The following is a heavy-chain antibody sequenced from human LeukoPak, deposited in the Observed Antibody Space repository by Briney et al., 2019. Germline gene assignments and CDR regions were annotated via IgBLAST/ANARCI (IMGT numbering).Heavy chain of an antibody. J-gene: IGHJ4*02. CDR3: ARALREGDGYRNFDY. CDR2: INHSGST. CDR1: GGSFSGYY. D-gene: IGHD5-24*01. Sequence: PSETLSLTCAVYGGSFSGYYWSWIRQPPGKGLEWIGEINHSGSTNYNPSLKSRVTISVDTSKNQFSLKLSSVTAADTAVYYCARALREGDGYRNFDYWGQGTLVTASS. V-gene: IGHV4-34*01.